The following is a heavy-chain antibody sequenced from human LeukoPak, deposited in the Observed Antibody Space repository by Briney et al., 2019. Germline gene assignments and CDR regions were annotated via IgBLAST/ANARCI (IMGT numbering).Heavy chain of an antibody. CDR1: GFTFSDYY. Sequence: GGSLRLSCAASGFTFSDYYMSWIRQAPGKGLEWVSYISSSGSTIYYADSVKGRFTISRDNAKNSLYLQMNSLRAEDTAVYYCAGITGAVTRKDWFDPWGQGTLVTVSS. CDR2: ISSSGSTI. CDR3: AGITGAVTRKDWFDP. D-gene: IGHD3-16*01. J-gene: IGHJ5*02. V-gene: IGHV3-11*01.